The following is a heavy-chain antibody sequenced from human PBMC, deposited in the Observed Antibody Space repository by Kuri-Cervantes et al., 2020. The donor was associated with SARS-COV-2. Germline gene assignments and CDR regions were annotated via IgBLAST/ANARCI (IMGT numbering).Heavy chain of an antibody. CDR2: FDPEDGET. CDR1: GYTLTELS. V-gene: IGHV1-24*01. J-gene: IGHJ5*02. CDR3: ATAPAAIRMDWFDP. D-gene: IGHD2-2*01. Sequence: ASVKVSCKVSGYTLTELSMHWVRQAPGKGLEWMGGFDPEDGETIYAQKFQGRVTMTEDTSTDTAYMELSSLRSEDTAVYYCATAPAAIRMDWFDPWSQGTLVTVSS.